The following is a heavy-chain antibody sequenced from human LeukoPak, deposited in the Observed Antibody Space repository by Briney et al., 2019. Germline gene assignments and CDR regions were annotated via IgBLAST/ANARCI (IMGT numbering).Heavy chain of an antibody. Sequence: GGSLRLSCTVSGFTVSSNSMSWVRQAPGKGLEWVSFIYSDNTHYSYSVKGRFTISKDNSKNTLYLQMNSLRAEDTAVYYCARRAGAYSHPYDYWGQGTLVTVSS. D-gene: IGHD4/OR15-4a*01. CDR1: GFTVSSNS. V-gene: IGHV3-53*01. J-gene: IGHJ4*02. CDR2: IYSDNT. CDR3: ARRAGAYSHPYDY.